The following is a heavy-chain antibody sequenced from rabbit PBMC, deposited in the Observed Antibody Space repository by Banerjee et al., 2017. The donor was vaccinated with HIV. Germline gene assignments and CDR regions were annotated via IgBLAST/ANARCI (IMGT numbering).Heavy chain of an antibody. D-gene: IGHD2-1*01. V-gene: IGHV1S45*01. J-gene: IGHJ4*01. CDR1: GFDFSSNA. CDR3: ARDLSYDDSSYFNL. Sequence: QEQLVESGGGLVQPEGSLTLTCKASGFDFSSNAMCWVRQAPGKGLEWIACIYAGNSGNTYYARWAKGRFTISKTSSTTVTLQMTSLTAADTATYFCARDLSYDDSSYFNLWGPGTLVTVS. CDR2: IYAGNSGNT.